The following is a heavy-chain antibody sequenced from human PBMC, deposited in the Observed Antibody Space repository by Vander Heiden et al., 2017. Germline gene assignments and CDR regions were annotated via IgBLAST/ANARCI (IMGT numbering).Heavy chain of an antibody. Sequence: HITLKESGPTLVKPTPTLTLTCTFSGFALTTMGGGVAWIRQPPGKALEWLALIYWNDDKRYSPSLKSRLTITKDTSENRVVLTMTNMDPVDTATYFCAHYDYVWGSYRCFDYWGQGTLVSVSS. D-gene: IGHD3-16*02. V-gene: IGHV2-5*01. CDR3: AHYDYVWGSYRCFDY. CDR1: GFALTTMGGG. CDR2: IYWNDDK. J-gene: IGHJ4*02.